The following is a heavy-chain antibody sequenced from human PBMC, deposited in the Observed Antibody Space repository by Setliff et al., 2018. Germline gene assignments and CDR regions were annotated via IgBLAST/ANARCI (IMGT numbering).Heavy chain of an antibody. Sequence: ASVKVSCKASGYTFSESIVSWVRQAPGQGLEWMGWIAVYTGKTYSAQKFQGRLTMTTXXXTNXXXXXXXXXXXXXXXIYFCLRLVRYCSRTACQRTSGDEVWGQGTLVTVSS. CDR2: IAVYTGKT. D-gene: IGHD2-8*01. J-gene: IGHJ4*01. CDR3: LRLVRYCSRTACQRTSGDEV. V-gene: IGHV1-18*01. CDR1: GYTFSESI.